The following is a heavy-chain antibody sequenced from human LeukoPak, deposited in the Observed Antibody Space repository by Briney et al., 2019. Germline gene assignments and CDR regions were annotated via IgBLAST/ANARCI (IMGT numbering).Heavy chain of an antibody. V-gene: IGHV3-7*01. CDR2: MKPDGSEK. CDR1: GFTFSSYW. CDR3: ARDPRQSLLVYTTGDY. J-gene: IGHJ4*02. Sequence: PGGSLRLSCAVSGFTFSSYWMSWVRRAPGKGLEWVANMKPDGSEKYYVDSVKGRFTISRDSSKNSLYLQMNSLRVEDTAVYYCARDPRQSLLVYTTGDYWGQGTLVTVSS. D-gene: IGHD6-6*01.